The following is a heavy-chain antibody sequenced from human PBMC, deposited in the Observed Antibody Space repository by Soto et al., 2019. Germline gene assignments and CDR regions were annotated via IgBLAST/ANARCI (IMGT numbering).Heavy chain of an antibody. CDR3: AITTSTVSYWFDP. CDR1: GFSFSGYW. D-gene: IGHD4-4*01. V-gene: IGHV3-7*03. J-gene: IGHJ5*02. Sequence: EIQLMQSGGGLARPGGSLRLSCAASGFSFSGYWMSWVRQAPGKGPEWVANIKEDGTEQHYVDSVKWRFTISRDNSENSLFLQMNNLRAEDSAIYYCAITTSTVSYWFDPWGPGTQVTVSS. CDR2: IKEDGTEQ.